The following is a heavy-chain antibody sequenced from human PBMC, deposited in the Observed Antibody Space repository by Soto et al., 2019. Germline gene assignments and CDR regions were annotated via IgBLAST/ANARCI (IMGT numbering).Heavy chain of an antibody. CDR1: GGTFSSYA. J-gene: IGHJ5*02. V-gene: IGHV1-69*06. Sequence: GASVKVSCKASGGTFSSYAISWVRQAPGQGLEWMGGIIPIFGTANYNPSLKSRVTISVDTSKNQFSLKLSSVTAADTAVYYCARAGIWNYLPYNWFEPWGQGTLVTVSS. CDR2: IIPIFGTA. CDR3: ARAGIWNYLPYNWFEP. D-gene: IGHD1-7*01.